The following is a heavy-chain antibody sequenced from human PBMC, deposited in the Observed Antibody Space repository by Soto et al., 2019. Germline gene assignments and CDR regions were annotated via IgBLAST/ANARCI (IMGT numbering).Heavy chain of an antibody. D-gene: IGHD4-17*01. V-gene: IGHV4-34*01. CDR3: ARRVTAVPTSLCY. CDR2: INHSGST. J-gene: IGHJ4*02. Sequence: SETLSLTCAVYGGSFSGYYWSWIRQRPGKGLEWIGEINHSGSTNYNPSLKSRVTISVDTSKNQFSLKLSSVTAADTAVYYCARRVTAVPTSLCYWSLGTLVTVSS. CDR1: GGSFSGYY.